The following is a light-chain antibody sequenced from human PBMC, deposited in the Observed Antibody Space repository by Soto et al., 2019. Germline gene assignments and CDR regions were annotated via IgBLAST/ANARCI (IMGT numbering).Light chain of an antibody. CDR1: SSEVGGYNY. CDR3: SSYTSSSTEV. V-gene: IGLV2-14*01. J-gene: IGLJ1*01. Sequence: QSALTQPASVSGSPGQAIPISCTGTSSEVGGYNYVSWYQQHPGKAPKLMIYDVSNRPSGVSNRFSGSKSGNTASLTISGLQAEDEADYYCSSYTSSSTEVFGTGTKVTVL. CDR2: DVS.